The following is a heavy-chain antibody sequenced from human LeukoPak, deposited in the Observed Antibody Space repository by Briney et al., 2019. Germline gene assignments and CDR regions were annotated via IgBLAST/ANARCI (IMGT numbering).Heavy chain of an antibody. V-gene: IGHV3-30-3*01. D-gene: IGHD3-3*01. J-gene: IGHJ4*02. CDR1: GFTFSSYA. CDR2: ISYDGSNK. Sequence: GGSLRLSCAASGFTFSSYAMHWVRQAPGKGLEWVAVISYDGSNKYYADSVKGRFTISRDNSKNTLYLQMNSLRAEDTAVYYCARDSTLYYDFWSGYYFRGNEHESDYWGQGTLVTVSS. CDR3: ARDSTLYYDFWSGYYFRGNEHESDY.